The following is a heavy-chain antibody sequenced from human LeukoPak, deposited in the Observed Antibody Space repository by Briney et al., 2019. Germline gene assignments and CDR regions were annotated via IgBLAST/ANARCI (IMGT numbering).Heavy chain of an antibody. J-gene: IGHJ1*01. Sequence: SETLSLTCTVSGGSISTYYWNRIRQSPGKGLEWIGYIYHSGSTNYNPSLQSRVTISVDTSKNQFSLNLNSVTAADTAVYYCARGGAARLHFQNWGQGTLVTVSS. CDR1: GGSISTYY. V-gene: IGHV4-59*01. CDR3: ARGGAARLHFQN. D-gene: IGHD6-6*01. CDR2: IYHSGST.